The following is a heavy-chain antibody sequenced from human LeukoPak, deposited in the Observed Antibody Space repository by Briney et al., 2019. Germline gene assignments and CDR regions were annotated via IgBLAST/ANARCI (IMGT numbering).Heavy chain of an antibody. V-gene: IGHV4-59*08. D-gene: IGHD2-15*01. Sequence: SETLSLTCTVSGGSISNYYWSWIRQPPGKGLEWIGSIYHSGSTYYNPSLKSRVTISVDTSKNQFSLKLSSVTAADTAVYYCARGPLLVWGQGTLVTVSS. J-gene: IGHJ4*02. CDR3: ARGPLLV. CDR2: IYHSGST. CDR1: GGSISNYY.